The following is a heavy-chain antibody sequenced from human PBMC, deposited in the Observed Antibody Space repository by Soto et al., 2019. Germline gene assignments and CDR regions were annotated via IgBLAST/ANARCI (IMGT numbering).Heavy chain of an antibody. CDR1: GFTFSTYW. CDR3: ARGGLYAYYQDN. D-gene: IGHD3-16*01. V-gene: IGHV3-74*01. J-gene: IGHJ4*02. Sequence: EVQLVESGGGLVQPGGSLRLSCAASGFTFSTYWMHWVRQAPGEGLVWVSRIKGDESATDYADSVNGRFTVSRDNAKNSLYLQIHSLRDEDTAIYYCARGGLYAYYQDNWGQGTLVTVSS. CDR2: IKGDESAT.